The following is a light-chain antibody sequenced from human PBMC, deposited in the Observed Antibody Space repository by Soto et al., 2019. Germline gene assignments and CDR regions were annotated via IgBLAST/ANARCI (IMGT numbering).Light chain of an antibody. CDR3: HYYGRSPLP. Sequence: EIVLTQSPGTLSLSPGERANISCRASQRLSGSNVGWYQQRPGQAPSLLIYGASKRTTGVPDRFSDSGSGTDFTLTITRLEPEDFAVYYCHYYGRSPLPFGGGTKVEIK. V-gene: IGKV3-20*01. CDR1: QRLSGSN. CDR2: GAS. J-gene: IGKJ4*01.